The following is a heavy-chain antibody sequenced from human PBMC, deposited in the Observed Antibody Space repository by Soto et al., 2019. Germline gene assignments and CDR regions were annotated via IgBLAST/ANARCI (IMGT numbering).Heavy chain of an antibody. J-gene: IGHJ6*02. Sequence: GESLKISCKGSGYSFTSYWIGWVRQMPGKGLEWMGIIYPGDSDTRYSPSFQGQVTISADKSISTAYLQWSSLKASDTAMYYCARHPTSMQGYYYYYYGMDVWGQGTTVTVSS. CDR2: IYPGDSDT. V-gene: IGHV5-51*01. CDR3: ARHPTSMQGYYYYYYGMDV. CDR1: GYSFTSYW.